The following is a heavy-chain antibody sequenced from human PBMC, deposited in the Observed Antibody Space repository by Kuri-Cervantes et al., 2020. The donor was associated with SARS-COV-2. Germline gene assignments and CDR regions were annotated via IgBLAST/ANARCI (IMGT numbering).Heavy chain of an antibody. Sequence: ASVKVSCKASGYTFTSYGISWVRQAPGQGLEWMGWSSAYNGNTDYAQKLQGRVTMTTDTSTSTAYMELRSLRSDDTAVYYCARSRLTGYYYYGMDVWGQGTTVTVSS. D-gene: IGHD2-8*01. CDR1: GYTFTSYG. J-gene: IGHJ6*02. V-gene: IGHV1-18*04. CDR2: SSAYNGNT. CDR3: ARSRLTGYYYYGMDV.